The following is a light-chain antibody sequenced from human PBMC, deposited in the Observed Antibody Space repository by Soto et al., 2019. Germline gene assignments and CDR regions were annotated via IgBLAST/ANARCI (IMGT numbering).Light chain of an antibody. V-gene: IGLV1-47*01. CDR3: AAWDDSLRALV. Sequence: QSVLTQPPSASGTPGQRVTISCSGSGSNIEINYVYWYQQLPGSAPKLLIYRNDQRHAGVPDRFSGSKSGTSASLAISGLRSADEAGYDCAAWDDSLRALVFGGGAKLIVL. J-gene: IGLJ3*02. CDR2: RND. CDR1: GSNIEINY.